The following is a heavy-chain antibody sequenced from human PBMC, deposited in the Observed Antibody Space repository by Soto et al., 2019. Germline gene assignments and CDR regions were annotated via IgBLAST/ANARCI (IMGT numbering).Heavy chain of an antibody. Sequence: QVQLQESGPGLVKPSETLSLTCTVSGDSISSYYWSWIRQPPGKGLEWVGYISYTGSTIYNPSLESRATISLDTSNNQVSLSLSSVTVADTAMYYCASVGELPVWFDPWGRGTLVTVSS. V-gene: IGHV4-59*13. CDR1: GDSISSYY. J-gene: IGHJ5*02. CDR3: ASVGELPVWFDP. CDR2: ISYTGST. D-gene: IGHD3-10*01.